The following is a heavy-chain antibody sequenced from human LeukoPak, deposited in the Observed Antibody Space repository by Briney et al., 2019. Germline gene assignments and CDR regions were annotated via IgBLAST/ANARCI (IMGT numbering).Heavy chain of an antibody. D-gene: IGHD3-16*01. CDR1: GYTFASYA. CDR2: INTNTGNP. Sequence: ASVKVSCKASGYTFASYAMNWVRQAPGQGLEWVGWINTNTGNPTYAQGFTGRFVFSLDTSVSTAYLQISSLKAEDTAVYYCARAKGEQPRRELHYYYYYMDVWGKGTTVTVSS. V-gene: IGHV7-4-1*02. CDR3: ARAKGEQPRRELHYYYYYMDV. J-gene: IGHJ6*03.